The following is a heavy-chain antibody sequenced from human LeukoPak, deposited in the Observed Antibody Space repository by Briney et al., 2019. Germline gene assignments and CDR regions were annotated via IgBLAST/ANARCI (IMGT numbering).Heavy chain of an antibody. CDR2: INPNSGGT. D-gene: IGHD5-18*01. CDR1: GYTFTGYY. J-gene: IGHJ4*02. V-gene: IGHV1-2*02. Sequence: ASVKVSCKASGYTFTGYYIHWVRQAPGQGLEWMGWINPNSGGTNYAQRFQGRVTMTRDTSISTAYMELSRLRSDDTAVYYCARDMGTAMVLDYWGQGTLVTVSS. CDR3: ARDMGTAMVLDY.